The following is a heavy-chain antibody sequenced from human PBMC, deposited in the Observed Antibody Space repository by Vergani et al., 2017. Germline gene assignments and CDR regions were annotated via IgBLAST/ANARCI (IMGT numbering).Heavy chain of an antibody. Sequence: QVQLVQSGAEVKKPGSSVKVSCKASGGTFSSYAISWVRQAPGQGLEWMGGIIPIFGTANYAQKFQGRVTITADESTSTASMELSSLRSEDTAVYYCARGALFRTGTTSYYYYGMDVWGQGTTVTVSS. V-gene: IGHV1-69*01. J-gene: IGHJ6*02. CDR1: GGTFSSYA. CDR3: ARGALFRTGTTSYYYYGMDV. CDR2: IIPIFGTA. D-gene: IGHD1-7*01.